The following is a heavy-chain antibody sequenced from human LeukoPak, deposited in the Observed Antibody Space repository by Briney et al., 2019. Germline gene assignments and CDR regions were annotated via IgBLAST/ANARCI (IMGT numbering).Heavy chain of an antibody. CDR2: INTDGSST. Sequence: GGSLRLSCAASGFTFSSYWMHWVRQAPGKGLVWVSRINTDGSSTSYADSVKGRFTISRDNAKNTLYLQMNSLRAEDTAVYYCARARYDFWSGYYKPYYMDVWGKGTTVTVSS. V-gene: IGHV3-74*01. J-gene: IGHJ6*03. CDR1: GFTFSSYW. D-gene: IGHD3-3*01. CDR3: ARARYDFWSGYYKPYYMDV.